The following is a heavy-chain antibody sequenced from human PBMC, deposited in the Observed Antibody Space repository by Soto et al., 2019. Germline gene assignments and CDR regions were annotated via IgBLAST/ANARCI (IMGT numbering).Heavy chain of an antibody. CDR1: GFTFSSYG. Sequence: QVQLVESGGGVVQPGRSLRLSCAASGFTFSSYGMHWVRQAPGKGLEWVAVIWYDGSNKYYADSVKGRFTISRDNSKNTLYLQMNSLRAEDTAVYYCARDRYSSSWYFDYWGQGTLVTVSS. D-gene: IGHD6-13*01. J-gene: IGHJ4*02. V-gene: IGHV3-33*01. CDR3: ARDRYSSSWYFDY. CDR2: IWYDGSNK.